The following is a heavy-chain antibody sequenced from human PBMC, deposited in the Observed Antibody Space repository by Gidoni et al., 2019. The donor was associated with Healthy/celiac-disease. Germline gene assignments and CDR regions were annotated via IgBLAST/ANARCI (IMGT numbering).Heavy chain of an antibody. Sequence: QVQLQESGPGLVKPSATLSLTCTVSGGSLSRYYWSWIRQPPGKGLEWIGYIYYSGSTNYNPSLKSRVTISVDTSKNQFSLKLSSVTAADTAVYYCARDSGLWFGEEGMDVWGQGTTVTVSS. CDR2: IYYSGST. CDR1: GGSLSRYY. V-gene: IGHV4-59*01. D-gene: IGHD3-10*01. CDR3: ARDSGLWFGEEGMDV. J-gene: IGHJ6*02.